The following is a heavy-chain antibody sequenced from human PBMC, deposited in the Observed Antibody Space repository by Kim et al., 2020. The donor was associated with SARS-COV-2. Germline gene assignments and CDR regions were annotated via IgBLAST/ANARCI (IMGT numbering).Heavy chain of an antibody. CDR3: AGLRRHYYDSSGYPDY. J-gene: IGHJ4*02. D-gene: IGHD3-22*01. Sequence: SVKGRFTTSRDNAKNSLYLQMNSLRAEDTAVYYCAGLRRHYYDSSGYPDYWGQGTLVTVSS. V-gene: IGHV3-11*03.